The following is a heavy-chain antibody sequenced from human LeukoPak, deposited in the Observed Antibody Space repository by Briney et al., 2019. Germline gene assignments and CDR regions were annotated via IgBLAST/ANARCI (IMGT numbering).Heavy chain of an antibody. CDR2: IIPILGIA. CDR3: ARDPSDSSSWTKGYFQH. CDR1: GGTFSSYT. Sequence: SVKVSCKASGGTFSSYTISWVRQAPGQGREWMGRIIPILGIANYAQKFQGRVTITADKSTSTAYMELSSLRTEDTAVYYCARDPSDSSSWTKGYFQHWGQGTLVTVSS. D-gene: IGHD6-13*01. J-gene: IGHJ1*01. V-gene: IGHV1-69*04.